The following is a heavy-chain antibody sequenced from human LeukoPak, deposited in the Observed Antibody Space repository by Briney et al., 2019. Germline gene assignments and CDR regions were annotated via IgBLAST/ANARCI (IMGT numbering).Heavy chain of an antibody. J-gene: IGHJ5*02. CDR2: IRYDGSNK. Sequence: GGSLRLSCAAPGFTFSSYGMHWVRQAPGKGLEWVAFIRYDGSNKYYADSVKGRFTISRDNSKNTLYLQMNSLRAEDTAVYYCAKDHGSSSWYDLPNWFDPWGQGTLVTVSS. V-gene: IGHV3-30*02. CDR1: GFTFSSYG. D-gene: IGHD6-13*01. CDR3: AKDHGSSSWYDLPNWFDP.